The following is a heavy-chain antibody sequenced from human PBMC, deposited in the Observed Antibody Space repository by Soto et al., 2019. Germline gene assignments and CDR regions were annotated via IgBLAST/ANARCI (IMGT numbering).Heavy chain of an antibody. D-gene: IGHD4-4*01. Sequence: EVQLLESGGGLVQPGGSLRLSCAASGLTFSGYGMSWVRQAPGTGLEWVSGISGSGFTTYYAESVKGRFTISRDDSKNILFLQMNSLRAEDTAVYYCVTRSRGLQSSPPRLDSWGQGTLVTVSS. CDR2: ISGSGFTT. J-gene: IGHJ4*02. CDR3: VTRSRGLQSSPPRLDS. CDR1: GLTFSGYG. V-gene: IGHV3-23*01.